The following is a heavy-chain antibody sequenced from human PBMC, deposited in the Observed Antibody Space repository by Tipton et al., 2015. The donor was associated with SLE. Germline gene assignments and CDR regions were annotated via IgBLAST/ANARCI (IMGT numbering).Heavy chain of an antibody. CDR1: GFTVNTNH. V-gene: IGHV3-66*01. Sequence: SLRLSCAASGFTVNTNHMSWVRQAPGKGLEWVSVVYGGGVTYYADSGKGRFTMSRDNSKNTVHLQMNSLRAEDTAVYYCAGRAPDYVAGNDYWGQGTLVTVSS. CDR2: VYGGGVT. D-gene: IGHD4-17*01. CDR3: AGRAPDYVAGNDY. J-gene: IGHJ4*02.